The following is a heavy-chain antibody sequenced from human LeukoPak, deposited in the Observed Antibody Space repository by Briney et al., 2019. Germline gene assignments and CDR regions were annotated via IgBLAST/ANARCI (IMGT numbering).Heavy chain of an antibody. Sequence: ASVKVSCKASGYTFTSYAMHWVRQAPGQRLEWMGWINAGNGNTKYSQKFQGRVTITRDTSASTAYMELSSLRSEDTAVYYCARTPNWNYYFDYRGQGTLVTVSS. CDR1: GYTFTSYA. J-gene: IGHJ4*02. CDR3: ARTPNWNYYFDY. D-gene: IGHD1-7*01. V-gene: IGHV1-3*01. CDR2: INAGNGNT.